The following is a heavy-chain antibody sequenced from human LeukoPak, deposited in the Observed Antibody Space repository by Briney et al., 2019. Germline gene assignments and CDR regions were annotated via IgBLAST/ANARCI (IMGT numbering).Heavy chain of an antibody. J-gene: IGHJ4*02. D-gene: IGHD5-24*01. CDR3: ARGPERWLQFDY. Sequence: GGSVKVSCKASGGTFSSYAISWVRQAPGQGLEWMGRIIPILGIANYAQKFQGRVTITADKSTSTAYMELSSLRSEDTAVYYCARGPERWLQFDYWGQGTLVTVSS. CDR2: IIPILGIA. V-gene: IGHV1-69*04. CDR1: GGTFSSYA.